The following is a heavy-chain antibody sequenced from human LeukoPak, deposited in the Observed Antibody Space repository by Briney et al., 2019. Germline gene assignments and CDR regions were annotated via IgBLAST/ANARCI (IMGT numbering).Heavy chain of an antibody. J-gene: IGHJ4*02. D-gene: IGHD2-15*01. CDR3: AREKSAAANLNDY. Sequence: GGSLRLSCAASGFTFSTSGMYWVRQAPGKGLEGVAIISYDGSNKYYADSVKGRFTISRDNSKNTLYLQMNSLRAEDTAVYYCAREKSAAANLNDYWGQGTLVTVSS. CDR2: ISYDGSNK. CDR1: GFTFSTSG. V-gene: IGHV3-30*03.